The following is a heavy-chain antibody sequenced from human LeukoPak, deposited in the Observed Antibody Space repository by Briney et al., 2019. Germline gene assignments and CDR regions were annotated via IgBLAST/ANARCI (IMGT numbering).Heavy chain of an antibody. Sequence: GGSLRLSCAASGFTFSSYGMHWVRQAPGKGLEWVAVIWYDGSNKYYADSVKGRFTISRDNSKNTLYLQMNSLRAEDTAVYYCASQITMIDVAFDIWGQGTMVTVSS. CDR3: ASQITMIDVAFDI. J-gene: IGHJ3*02. D-gene: IGHD3-22*01. V-gene: IGHV3-33*01. CDR1: GFTFSSYG. CDR2: IWYDGSNK.